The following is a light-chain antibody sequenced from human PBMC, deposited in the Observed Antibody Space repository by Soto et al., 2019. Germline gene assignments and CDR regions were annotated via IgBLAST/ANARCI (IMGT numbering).Light chain of an antibody. CDR2: EAS. J-gene: IGLJ1*01. Sequence: QSLLTHPASLSGSPGQSITISCTGTSSDVGSHKLVSWYQQYPGKAPKLIIFEASKRPSGVSNRSSGSKSGSTASLTISGLQAEDEADYYCCSNAGGSTYVFGTGTKVTGL. CDR3: CSNAGGSTYV. CDR1: SSDVGSHKL. V-gene: IGLV2-23*01.